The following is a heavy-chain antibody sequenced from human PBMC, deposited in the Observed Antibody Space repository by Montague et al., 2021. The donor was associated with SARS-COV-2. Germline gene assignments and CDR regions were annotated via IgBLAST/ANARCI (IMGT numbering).Heavy chain of an antibody. CDR3: LRAGGFDNRPPV. CDR1: GDSIISTNW. V-gene: IGHV4-4*02. D-gene: IGHD3-10*01. CDR2: IHHSGDT. Sequence: SETLSLTCGVSGDSIISTNWWSWVRQPPGKGLEWTGEIHHSGDTNYNPPFKSRVTISVDQSKNQYSLELNFVTVADTALYYCLRAGGFDNRPPVWGQGVLVIVSS. J-gene: IGHJ4*02.